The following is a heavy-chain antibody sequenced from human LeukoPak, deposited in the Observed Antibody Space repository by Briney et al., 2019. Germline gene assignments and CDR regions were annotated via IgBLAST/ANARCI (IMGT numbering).Heavy chain of an antibody. CDR3: ARDRGHDYGDLNLDY. V-gene: IGHV3-33*01. CDR2: IWYDGSNK. Sequence: PGGSLRLSCAASGFTFSSYGMHWVRQAPGKGLEWVAGIWYDGSNKYYADSVKGRFTISRDNSKNTLYLQMNSLRAEDTAVYYCARDRGHDYGDLNLDYWGQGTLVTVSS. J-gene: IGHJ4*02. CDR1: GFTFSSYG. D-gene: IGHD4-17*01.